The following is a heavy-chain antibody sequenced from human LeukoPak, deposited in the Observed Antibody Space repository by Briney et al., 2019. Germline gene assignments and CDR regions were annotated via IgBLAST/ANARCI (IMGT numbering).Heavy chain of an antibody. CDR2: IYSGGNT. V-gene: IGHV3-53*01. CDR3: AGAATPYYFDY. Sequence: GGSLRLSCAASGFTVRSNYMSWVRQAPGKGLEWVSVIYSGGNTYYADSVKGRFTISRDNSNNTLYLQMNSLRAEDTAVYYCAGAATPYYFDYWGQGTLVTVAS. J-gene: IGHJ4*02. CDR1: GFTVRSNY.